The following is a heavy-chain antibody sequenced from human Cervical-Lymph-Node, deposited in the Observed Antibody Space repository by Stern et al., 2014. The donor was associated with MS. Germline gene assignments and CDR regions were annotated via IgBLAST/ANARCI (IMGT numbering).Heavy chain of an antibody. D-gene: IGHD5-12*01. CDR1: GASVSAYY. Sequence: VQMEESGPGLVKPSETLSLTCTVSGASVSAYYWTWIRQPPGEVPAWIGNISYRGNTKYNPSLTSRFTISLDTSKNQFSLKLTSVTAVDTAVYYCARAPLRGLHFFDNWGRGTLVTVSS. V-gene: IGHV4-59*02. CDR2: ISYRGNT. CDR3: ARAPLRGLHFFDN. J-gene: IGHJ4*02.